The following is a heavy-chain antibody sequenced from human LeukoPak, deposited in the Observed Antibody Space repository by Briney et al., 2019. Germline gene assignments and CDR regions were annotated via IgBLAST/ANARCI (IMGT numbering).Heavy chain of an antibody. CDR1: GFTFSSYS. D-gene: IGHD2-2*01. CDR3: ARGEDIVVVPAADRSYWYFDL. Sequence: PGGSLRLSCAASGFTFSSYSMNWVRQAPGKGLEWVSSISSSSSYIYYADPVKGRFTISRGNAKNSLYLQMNSLRAEDTAVYYCARGEDIVVVPAADRSYWYFDLWGRGTLVTVSS. J-gene: IGHJ2*01. CDR2: ISSSSSYI. V-gene: IGHV3-21*01.